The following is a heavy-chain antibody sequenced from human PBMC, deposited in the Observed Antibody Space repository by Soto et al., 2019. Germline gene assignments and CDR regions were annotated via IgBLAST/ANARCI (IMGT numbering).Heavy chain of an antibody. D-gene: IGHD3-22*01. J-gene: IGHJ4*02. Sequence: ASVKVSCKASGYTFTSPYMHWVRQAPGQGLEWMGLINPSAGSTSSAQSFHGRVTMTRDTSTSTVFMDPSSLRSEDTAIYYCATDLLGGYKGYWGQGTLGTVSS. CDR3: ATDLLGGYKGY. V-gene: IGHV1-46*01. CDR1: GYTFTSPY. CDR2: INPSAGST.